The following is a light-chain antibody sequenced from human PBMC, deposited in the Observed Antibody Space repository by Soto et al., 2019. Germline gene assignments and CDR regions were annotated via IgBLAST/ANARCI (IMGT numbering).Light chain of an antibody. V-gene: IGKV3-20*01. CDR3: QQYGSSPVLT. CDR1: QSITNNY. Sequence: EIVLTQSPGTLSLSPGERATLSCRASQSITNNYLAWYQQRPGQAPRLLIYGASSRATGIPDRFSGSGSGTDFSPTISRLEPEDFAVYYCQQYGSSPVLTFGGGTRVETK. J-gene: IGKJ4*01. CDR2: GAS.